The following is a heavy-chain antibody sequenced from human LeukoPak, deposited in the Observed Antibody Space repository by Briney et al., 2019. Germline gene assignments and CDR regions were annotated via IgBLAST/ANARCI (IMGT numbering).Heavy chain of an antibody. CDR1: GGTFSSYA. CDR2: IIPIFGTA. CDR3: ARAIETYGSGTYYFDY. D-gene: IGHD3-10*01. V-gene: IGHV1-69*13. Sequence: SVRVSCKASGGTFSSYAISWVRQAPGQGLEWMGGIIPIFGTANYAQKFQGRVTITADEPTSTAYMELSSLRSEDTAVYYCARAIETYGSGTYYFDYWGQGTLVTVSS. J-gene: IGHJ4*02.